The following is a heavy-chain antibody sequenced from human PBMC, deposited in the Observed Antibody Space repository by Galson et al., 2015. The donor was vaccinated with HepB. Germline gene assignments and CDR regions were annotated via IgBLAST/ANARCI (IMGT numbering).Heavy chain of an antibody. CDR3: AKDMWAYSNYFAPFDS. CDR2: TSWNSGRI. CDR1: GFTFGDYA. D-gene: IGHD4-11*01. Sequence: SLRLSCAASGFTFGDYAMNWVRQAPGKGLEWVSGTSWNSGRIGYADSVKGQLTISRDNAKNSLYLQMNSLRAEDTALYYCAKDMWAYSNYFAPFDSWGQGTLVTVSS. V-gene: IGHV3-9*01. J-gene: IGHJ4*02.